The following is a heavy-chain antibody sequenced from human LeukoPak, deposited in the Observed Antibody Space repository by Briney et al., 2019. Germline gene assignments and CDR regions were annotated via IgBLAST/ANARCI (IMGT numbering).Heavy chain of an antibody. V-gene: IGHV3-30-3*01. CDR2: ISYDGSNK. J-gene: IGHJ3*02. Sequence: PGGSLRLSCAASGFTFSSYAMHWVRQAPGKGLEWVAVISYDGSNKYYADSVKGRFTISRDNSKNTLYLQMNSLRAEDTAVYYCARDQEMAYRPDAFDIWGQGTMVTVSS. CDR3: ARDQEMAYRPDAFDI. CDR1: GFTFSSYA. D-gene: IGHD2-8*01.